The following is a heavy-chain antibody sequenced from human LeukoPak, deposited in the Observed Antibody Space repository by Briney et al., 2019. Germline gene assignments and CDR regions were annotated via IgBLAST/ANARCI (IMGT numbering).Heavy chain of an antibody. V-gene: IGHV3-7*05. D-gene: IGHD4-17*01. J-gene: IGHJ4*02. CDR2: IIQDGSQK. CDR3: ARDKSYGDSEDY. CDR1: GFTFSTYW. Sequence: GGSLRLSCAASGFTFSTYWMSWVRQAPGKGLEWVANIIQDGSQKYYVDSVKGRFTISRDNAKNSLYLQMNSLRAEDTAVYYCARDKSYGDSEDYWGQGTLVTVSS.